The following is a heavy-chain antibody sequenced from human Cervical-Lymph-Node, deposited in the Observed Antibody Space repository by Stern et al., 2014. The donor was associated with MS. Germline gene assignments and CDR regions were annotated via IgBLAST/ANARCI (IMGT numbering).Heavy chain of an antibody. D-gene: IGHD1-26*01. J-gene: IGHJ3*02. V-gene: IGHV1-18*01. CDR3: AKGRPSRENSFDN. CDR1: GYTFTSYG. CDR2: ISAYNGNT. Sequence: VQLVESGAEVKKPGDSVKVSCKASGYTFTSYGISWVRQAPGQGLEWMGWISAYNGNTNYAQKLQGRVTMTRDTSTSTAYMELGSLRSNDTSVYYCAKGRPSRENSFDNWGQGTMVTVSS.